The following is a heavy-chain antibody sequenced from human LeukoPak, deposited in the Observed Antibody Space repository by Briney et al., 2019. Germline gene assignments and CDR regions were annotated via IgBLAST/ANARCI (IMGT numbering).Heavy chain of an antibody. CDR1: GGTFSSYA. D-gene: IGHD6-13*01. V-gene: IGHV1-69*05. CDR3: ARDVGHIAAAGTST. Sequence: SVKVSCKASGGTFSSYAISWVRQAPGQGLEWMGGIIPIFGTAHYAQKFQGRATITTDESTSTAYMELSSLRSEDTAVYYCARDVGHIAAAGTSTWGQGTLVTVSS. CDR2: IIPIFGTA. J-gene: IGHJ5*02.